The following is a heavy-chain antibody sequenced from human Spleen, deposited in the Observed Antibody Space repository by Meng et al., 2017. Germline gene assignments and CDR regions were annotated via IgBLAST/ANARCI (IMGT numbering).Heavy chain of an antibody. V-gene: IGHV3-30*04. J-gene: IGHJ4*02. Sequence: GESLKISCAASGFTFSSYAMHWVRQAPGKGLEWVAVISYDGSNKYYADSVKGRFTISRDNSKNTLYLQMNSLRAEDTAVYYCARGGGHSSSWYYFDYWGQGTLVTVSS. CDR1: GFTFSSYA. D-gene: IGHD6-13*01. CDR2: ISYDGSNK. CDR3: ARGGGHSSSWYYFDY.